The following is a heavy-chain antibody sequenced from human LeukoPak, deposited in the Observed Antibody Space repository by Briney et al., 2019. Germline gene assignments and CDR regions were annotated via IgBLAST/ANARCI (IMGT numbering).Heavy chain of an antibody. J-gene: IGHJ4*02. Sequence: ASVKVSCKASGGTFSSYAISWVRQAPGQGLEWMGGIIPIFGTANYAQKFQGRVTITADESTSTAYMELRSLRSDDTAVYYCARAPQERYFDWFEIDYWGQGTLVTVSS. CDR3: ARAPQERYFDWFEIDY. V-gene: IGHV1-69*13. CDR2: IIPIFGTA. D-gene: IGHD3-9*01. CDR1: GGTFSSYA.